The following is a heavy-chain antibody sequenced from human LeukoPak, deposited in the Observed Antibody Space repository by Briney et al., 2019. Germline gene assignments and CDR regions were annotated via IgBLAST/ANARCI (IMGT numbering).Heavy chain of an antibody. Sequence: SVKVSCKASGGTFSSYTISWVRQAPGQGLEWMGRIIPILGLANYAQKFQGRVTITADKSTSTAYMELSSPRSEDTAVYYCARGGYSSSRPFDYWGQGTLVTVSS. CDR2: IIPILGLA. CDR3: ARGGYSSSRPFDY. D-gene: IGHD6-6*01. V-gene: IGHV1-69*02. J-gene: IGHJ4*02. CDR1: GGTFSSYT.